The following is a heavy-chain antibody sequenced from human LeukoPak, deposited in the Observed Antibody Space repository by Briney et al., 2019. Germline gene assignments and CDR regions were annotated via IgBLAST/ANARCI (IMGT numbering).Heavy chain of an antibody. CDR3: ARDAVLLPKNWFDP. J-gene: IGHJ5*02. D-gene: IGHD3-10*01. CDR1: GFTFSSYD. V-gene: IGHV3-13*01. CDR2: IGTAGDT. Sequence: SCKASGFTFSSYDMHWVRQPTGKGLEWVSAIGTAGDTYYSHSVKGRFTISRENAKNSLYLHMNSLRAEDTAVYYCARDAVLLPKNWFDPWGQGTLVTVSS.